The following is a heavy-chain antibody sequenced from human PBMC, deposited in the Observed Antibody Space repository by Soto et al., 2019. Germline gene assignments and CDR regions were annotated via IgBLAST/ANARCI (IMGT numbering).Heavy chain of an antibody. CDR1: GFTFSSYA. D-gene: IGHD2-15*01. J-gene: IGHJ5*02. V-gene: IGHV3-23*01. Sequence: GGSLRLSCAASGFTFSSYAMSWVRQAPGKGLEWVSAISGSGGSTYYADSVKGRFTISRDNSKNTLYLQMNSLRAEDTAVYYCARYARYCSGGSCYDWFDPWGQGTLVTVSS. CDR2: ISGSGGST. CDR3: ARYARYCSGGSCYDWFDP.